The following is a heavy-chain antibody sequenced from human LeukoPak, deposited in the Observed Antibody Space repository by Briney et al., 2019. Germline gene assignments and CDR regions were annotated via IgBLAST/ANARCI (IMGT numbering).Heavy chain of an antibody. D-gene: IGHD4-17*01. CDR1: GGSISSRSYY. V-gene: IGHV4-39*01. Sequence: SETLSLTCTVSGGSISSRSYYWGRIRQPPGKGLEWIGSIYYNGSTYYNPSLKSRVTISVDTSKNQFSLKLSSVTAADTAVYYCARARPYGDYCFDYWGQGTLVTVSS. CDR2: IYYNGST. J-gene: IGHJ4*02. CDR3: ARARPYGDYCFDY.